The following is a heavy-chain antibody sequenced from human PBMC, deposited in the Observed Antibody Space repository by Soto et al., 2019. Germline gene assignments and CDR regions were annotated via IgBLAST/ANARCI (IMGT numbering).Heavy chain of an antibody. CDR1: GFTFSSYG. CDR3: AKGGVAAARGYFDH. J-gene: IGHJ4*02. CDR2: IWYDGSNK. V-gene: IGHV3-33*06. Sequence: GGSLRLSCAASGFTFSSYGMHWVRQAPGKGLEWVAVIWYDGSNKYYADSVKGRFTISRDNSKNTLYPQMNSLRAEDTAVYYCAKGGVAAARGYFDHWGQGTRVTVSS. D-gene: IGHD6-13*01.